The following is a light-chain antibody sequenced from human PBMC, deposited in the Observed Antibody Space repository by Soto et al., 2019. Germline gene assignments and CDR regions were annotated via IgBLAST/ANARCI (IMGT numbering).Light chain of an antibody. J-gene: IGKJ2*01. CDR2: GSS. CDR3: HQYGSSPPYT. V-gene: IGKV3-20*01. CDR1: QTIKDNY. Sequence: EVVLTQSPGTLSLSPGERATLSCRASQTIKDNYLAWYQQRPGQAPRLLIYGSSDRATGIPDRFSGSGSGTDFSLTISRLEPEDCAVYYCHQYGSSPPYTFGQGNKLEI.